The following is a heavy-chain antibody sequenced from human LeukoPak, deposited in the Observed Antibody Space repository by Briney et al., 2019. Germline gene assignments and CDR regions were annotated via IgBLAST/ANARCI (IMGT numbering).Heavy chain of an antibody. V-gene: IGHV3-23*01. D-gene: IGHD6-19*01. Sequence: GSLRLSCAASGFAFASYPMSWVRQAPGKGLEWVSTISGSGGSTYNADSVKGRFTISRDNSKNTLYLQMSSLRDGDTAVYFCAKSRSSGWVLGFDYWGQGTLVTVSS. CDR1: GFAFASYP. CDR2: ISGSGGST. CDR3: AKSRSSGWVLGFDY. J-gene: IGHJ4*02.